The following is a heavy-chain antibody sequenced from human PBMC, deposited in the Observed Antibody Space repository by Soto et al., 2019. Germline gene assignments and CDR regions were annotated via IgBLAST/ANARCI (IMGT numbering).Heavy chain of an antibody. Sequence: SETLSLTCTVSDGSISNFYWSWIRQPPGKGLEWIGYISSSGNTNYNPSLKSRVSISVDTSKNQFSLNLTSVTAADTAVYYCARAPMVLTRSYFDSWGQGTPVTVS. V-gene: IGHV4-59*01. J-gene: IGHJ4*02. CDR2: ISSSGNT. D-gene: IGHD3-22*01. CDR1: DGSISNFY. CDR3: ARAPMVLTRSYFDS.